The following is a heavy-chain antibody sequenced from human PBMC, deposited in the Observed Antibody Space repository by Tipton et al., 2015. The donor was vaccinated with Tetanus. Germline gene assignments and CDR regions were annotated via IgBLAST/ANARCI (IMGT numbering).Heavy chain of an antibody. D-gene: IGHD4/OR15-4a*01. CDR1: GASSTSGDYY. Sequence: TLSLTCTVSGASSTSGDYYWAWIRQPPGKGPEWIGSIYYTGSTYYNPSLKSRVTISVDTSKNQFSLKLTSVTAADTAFYFCAKSADNWFDPWGQGTLVTVSS. J-gene: IGHJ5*02. CDR3: AKSADNWFDP. CDR2: IYYTGST. V-gene: IGHV4-39*01.